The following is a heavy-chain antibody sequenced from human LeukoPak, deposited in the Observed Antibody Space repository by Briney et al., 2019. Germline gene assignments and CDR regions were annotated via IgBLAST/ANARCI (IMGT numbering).Heavy chain of an antibody. CDR1: GGSISSYY. D-gene: IGHD2-15*01. CDR3: AREEGYFCSGGSCYSYYMDV. J-gene: IGHJ6*03. V-gene: IGHV4-4*07. CDR2: IYTSGST. Sequence: PSETLSLTCTVSGGSISSYYWSWIRQPAGKGLEWIGRIYTSGSTNYNPSLKSRVTMSVGTSKNQFSLKLSSVTAADTAVYYCAREEGYFCSGGSCYSYYMDVWGKGTTVTISS.